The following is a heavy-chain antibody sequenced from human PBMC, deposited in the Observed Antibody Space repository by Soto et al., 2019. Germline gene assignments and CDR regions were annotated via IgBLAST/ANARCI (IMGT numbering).Heavy chain of an antibody. V-gene: IGHV3-30*18. Sequence: QVQLVESGGGLVQPGTSLRLSCAASGFTFSSFGIHWVRQAPGKGLEWVAVISYDGIDKNYGDSVKGRFTISRENSKNMVYLQMNSLRMDDTAVYHCAKDLRDMAKLRPDYWGQGVLVAVSS. J-gene: IGHJ4*02. CDR3: AKDLRDMAKLRPDY. CDR1: GFTFSSFG. CDR2: ISYDGIDK. D-gene: IGHD2-15*01.